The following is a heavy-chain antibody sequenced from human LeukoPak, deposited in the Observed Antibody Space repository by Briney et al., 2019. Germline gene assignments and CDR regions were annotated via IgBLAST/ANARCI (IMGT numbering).Heavy chain of an antibody. CDR1: GGTFSSYA. J-gene: IGHJ4*02. CDR2: INAGNGNT. CDR3: AGVRFGYSHGYAS. D-gene: IGHD5-18*01. Sequence: GASVKVSCKASGGTFSSYAISWVRQAPGQRLEWMGWINAGNGNTKYSQKFQGRVTITRDTSASTAYMELSSLRSEDTAVYYCAGVRFGYSHGYASWGQGTLVTVSS. V-gene: IGHV1-3*01.